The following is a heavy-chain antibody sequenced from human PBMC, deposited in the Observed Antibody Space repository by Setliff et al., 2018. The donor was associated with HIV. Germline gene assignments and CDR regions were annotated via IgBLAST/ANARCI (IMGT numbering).Heavy chain of an antibody. Sequence: SETLSLTCTASGGSISSSTYYWGWIRQPPGKGLEWIGNIHFSGSTYYNPSLKSRVTVSVDPSKNQFSLKLSSVTAADTAVYYCARTTYSGSYFNDSWGQGTLVTVSS. CDR1: GGSISSSTYY. CDR2: IHFSGST. D-gene: IGHD1-26*01. V-gene: IGHV4-39*01. J-gene: IGHJ5*01. CDR3: ARTTYSGSYFNDS.